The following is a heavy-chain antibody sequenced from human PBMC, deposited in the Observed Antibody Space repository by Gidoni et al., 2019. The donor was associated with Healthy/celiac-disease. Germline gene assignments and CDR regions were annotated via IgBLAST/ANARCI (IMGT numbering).Heavy chain of an antibody. D-gene: IGHD6-19*01. CDR2: IYTSGST. CDR1: GGSISSYY. J-gene: IGHJ5*02. V-gene: IGHV4-4*07. Sequence: QVQLQESGPGLVKPSETLSHTCTVSGGSISSYYWSWIRQPAGKGLEWIGRIYTSGSTNYNPSLKSRVTMSVDTSKNQFSLKLSSVTAADTAVYYCARELAVAGPNWFDRWGQGTLVTVSS. CDR3: ARELAVAGPNWFDR.